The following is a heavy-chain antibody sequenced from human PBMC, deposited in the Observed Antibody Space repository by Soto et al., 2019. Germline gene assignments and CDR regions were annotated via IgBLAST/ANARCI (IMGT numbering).Heavy chain of an antibody. CDR1: DRSISWGCYR. Sequence: TLSLTRTVSDRSISWGCYRWSWVRQNPGKDLEWIGNIYYSGRTYYNPSLKSRVTISVDTSKNQFSLKLSSVTAADTAVYYCARFAREENPKVGSWYYFDYWGQGTRVTVSS. D-gene: IGHD6-13*01. V-gene: IGHV4-31*03. CDR3: ARFAREENPKVGSWYYFDY. CDR2: IYYSGRT. J-gene: IGHJ4*02.